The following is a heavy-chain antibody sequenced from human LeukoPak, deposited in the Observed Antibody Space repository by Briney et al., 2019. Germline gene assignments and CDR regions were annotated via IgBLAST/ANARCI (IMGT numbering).Heavy chain of an antibody. V-gene: IGHV3-53*01. J-gene: IGHJ2*01. CDR2: IYSGATT. Sequence: GGSLRLSCAASGFTFSSYAMNWVRQAPGKGLEWVSIIYSGATTYYADSVKGRFTISRDTSKNTVSLQMNSLRADDTAVYFCARVGDHFHWNLDLWGRGTLVTVSS. D-gene: IGHD3-3*02. CDR3: ARVGDHFHWNLDL. CDR1: GFTFSSYA.